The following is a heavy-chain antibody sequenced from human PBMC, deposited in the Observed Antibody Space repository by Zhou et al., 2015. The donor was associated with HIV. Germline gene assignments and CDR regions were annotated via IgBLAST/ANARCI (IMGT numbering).Heavy chain of an antibody. CDR2: IIPVLPTP. D-gene: IGHD3-22*01. CDR1: RGTFSTFG. J-gene: IGHJ4*02. Sequence: QVQLVQSGPEVKKPGSSVKVSCKASRGTFSTFGVSWVRQAPGQGLEWMGGIIPVLPTPSYSEKFQGRVTISADESPSTVYMELSGLRFEDTAVYYCARPEPWDSSGYTLGYWGQGTLVTVSS. V-gene: IGHV1-69*01. CDR3: ARPEPWDSSGYTLGY.